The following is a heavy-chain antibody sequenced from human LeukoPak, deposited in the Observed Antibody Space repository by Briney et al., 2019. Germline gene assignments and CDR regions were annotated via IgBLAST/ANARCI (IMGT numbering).Heavy chain of an antibody. Sequence: PGGSLRLSCAASGFTFSNYWMTWGRQAPGKGLEWVANINQDGNAKYYVDSVKGRFTISRDNAKNSLYLQMNSLRAEDTAVYYCARVNPDYGDNHFDYWGQGTLVTVSS. CDR3: ARVNPDYGDNHFDY. CDR2: INQDGNAK. V-gene: IGHV3-7*01. D-gene: IGHD4-17*01. J-gene: IGHJ4*02. CDR1: GFTFSNYW.